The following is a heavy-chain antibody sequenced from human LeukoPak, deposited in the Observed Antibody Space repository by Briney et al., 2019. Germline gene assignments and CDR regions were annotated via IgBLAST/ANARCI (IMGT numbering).Heavy chain of an antibody. D-gene: IGHD2-2*01. CDR1: GFTFSSYW. CDR3: ARDRRCSSTSCYYFDY. J-gene: IGHJ4*02. V-gene: IGHV3-7*04. CDR2: IKQDGSEK. Sequence: PGGSLRLSCAASGFTFSSYWMTWVRQAPGKGLEWVANIKQDGSEKYYVDSVKGRFTISRDNAKNSLHLQMNSLRAEDTAVYYCARDRRCSSTSCYYFDYWGQGTLVTVSS.